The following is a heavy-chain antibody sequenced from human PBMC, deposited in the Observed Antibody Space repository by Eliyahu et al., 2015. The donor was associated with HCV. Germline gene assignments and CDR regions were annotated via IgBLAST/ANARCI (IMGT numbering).Heavy chain of an antibody. CDR3: ARVVPAAINYYYGMDV. J-gene: IGHJ6*02. CDR1: GYSFTSXW. Sequence: EVQLVQSGAEVKKPGESLKISCKGSGYSFTSXWIGWVRQMPGKGLEWMGIIYPGDSDTRYSPSFQGQVTISADKSISTAYLQWSSLKASDTAMYYCARVVPAAINYYYGMDVWGQGTTVTVSS. D-gene: IGHD2-2*01. CDR2: IYPGDSDT. V-gene: IGHV5-51*01.